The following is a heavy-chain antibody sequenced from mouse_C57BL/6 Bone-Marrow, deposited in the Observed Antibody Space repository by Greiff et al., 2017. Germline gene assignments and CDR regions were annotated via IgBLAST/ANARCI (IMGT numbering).Heavy chain of an antibody. J-gene: IGHJ4*01. D-gene: IGHD2-5*01. Sequence: EVQVVESGEGLVKPGGSLKLSCAASGFTFSSYAMSWVRQTPEKRLEWVAYISSGGDYIYYADPVTGRFTISRDNARNTLYLQMSSLKSEDTAMYYCTKGYYSNHYYAMDYWGQGTSVTVSS. CDR1: GFTFSSYA. V-gene: IGHV5-9-1*02. CDR2: ISSGGDYI. CDR3: TKGYYSNHYYAMDY.